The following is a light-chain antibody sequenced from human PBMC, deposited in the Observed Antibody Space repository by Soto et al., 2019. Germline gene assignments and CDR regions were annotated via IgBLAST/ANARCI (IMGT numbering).Light chain of an antibody. Sequence: QSVLTQSPSVSGAPGQRVTISCTGSSSNIGADFDVHWYQHLPGTAPKLLISHNNNRPSGVPDRFSGSKSGTSASLAITGLQADDEAVYYCQSRDSSLSSSWVFGGGTQLTVL. J-gene: IGLJ3*02. CDR3: QSRDSSLSSSWV. CDR1: SSNIGADFD. CDR2: HNN. V-gene: IGLV1-40*01.